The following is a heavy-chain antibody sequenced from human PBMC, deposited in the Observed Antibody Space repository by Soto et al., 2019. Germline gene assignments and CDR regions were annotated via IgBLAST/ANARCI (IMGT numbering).Heavy chain of an antibody. Sequence: QVQLVQSGAEVKKPGASVKVSCKASGYTFTSYFIHWVRQAPGQGLEWMGIINPSGGSPTYAQKFQGAVTMTSDTSTSTVYMELSSLRSEDTAVYYCARIYLNGRGGYWGQGTLVTVSS. CDR3: ARIYLNGRGGY. J-gene: IGHJ4*02. V-gene: IGHV1-46*01. CDR1: GYTFTSYF. CDR2: INPSGGSP. D-gene: IGHD3-3*01.